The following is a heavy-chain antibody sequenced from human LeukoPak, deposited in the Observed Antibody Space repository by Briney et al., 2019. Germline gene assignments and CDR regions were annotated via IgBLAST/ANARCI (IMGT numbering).Heavy chain of an antibody. J-gene: IGHJ4*02. CDR3: ARQGALVKGIDY. Sequence: GASVKVSCKASGYTSTGYYIHWVRQAPGQGLEWMGWINPNSGGTNYAQKFQGRVTMTRDTSISTVYMELSRLRSDDTAVYYCARQGALVKGIDYWGQGTLVTVSS. CDR1: GYTSTGYY. D-gene: IGHD6-13*01. V-gene: IGHV1-2*02. CDR2: INPNSGGT.